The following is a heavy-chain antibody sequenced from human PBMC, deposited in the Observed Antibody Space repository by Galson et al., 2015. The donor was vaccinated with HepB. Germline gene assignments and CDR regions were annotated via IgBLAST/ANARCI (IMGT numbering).Heavy chain of an antibody. D-gene: IGHD3-9*01. V-gene: IGHV3-7*03. CDR2: IKKDGSAK. CDR3: TRDYFYGRDV. J-gene: IGHJ6*02. CDR1: GFTFSSYW. Sequence: SLRLSCAASGFTFSSYWMSWVRQAPGKGLEWVANIKKDGSAKYYVDSVRGRFSISRDNAKNSVYLEMNSLRAEDTAVYYCTRDYFYGRDVWGQGTTVTVS.